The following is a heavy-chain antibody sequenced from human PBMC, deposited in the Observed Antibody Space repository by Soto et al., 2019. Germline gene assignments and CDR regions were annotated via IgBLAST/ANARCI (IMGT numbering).Heavy chain of an antibody. V-gene: IGHV3-21*06. J-gene: IGHJ4*02. CDR1: GFTFTRYS. Sequence: GGSLRLSCAASGFTFTRYSMNWVRQAPGKGLEWVSPISSTTNYIYYGDSMKGRFTISRDNAKNSLYLEMNSLRAEDTAVYYCARESEDLTSNFDYWGQGTLVTVSS. CDR3: ARESEDLTSNFDY. CDR2: ISSTTNYI.